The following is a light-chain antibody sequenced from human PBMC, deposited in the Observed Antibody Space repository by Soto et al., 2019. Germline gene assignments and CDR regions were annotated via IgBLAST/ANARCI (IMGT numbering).Light chain of an antibody. CDR1: SSDVCGYNF. CDR2: EVS. V-gene: IGLV2-14*01. Sequence: QSALTQPASVSGSPGQSITISCTGTSSDVCGYNFVSWYQHHPGKAPRLMIFEVSYRPSGVSDRFSGSKSGNTASLTISGLQAEDEADYFCSSYTSSNTLDVVFGGGTKLTVL. CDR3: SSYTSSNTLDVV. J-gene: IGLJ2*01.